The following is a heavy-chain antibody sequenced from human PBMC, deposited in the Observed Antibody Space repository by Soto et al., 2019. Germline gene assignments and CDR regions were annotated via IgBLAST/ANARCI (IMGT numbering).Heavy chain of an antibody. D-gene: IGHD2-21*01. J-gene: IGHJ6*02. CDR1: GYSFTSYL. Sequence: LGESLKISCKGSGYSFTSYLIGWVRQMPGKGLEWMGIIYPGDSDTRYSPSFQGQVTISADKSISTAYLQWSSLKASDTAMYYCARPINCGGDCYYGMDVWGQGTTVTVSS. CDR2: IYPGDSDT. CDR3: ARPINCGGDCYYGMDV. V-gene: IGHV5-51*01.